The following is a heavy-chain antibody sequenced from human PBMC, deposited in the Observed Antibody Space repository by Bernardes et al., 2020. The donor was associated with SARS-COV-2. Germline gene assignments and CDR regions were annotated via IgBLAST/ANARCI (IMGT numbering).Heavy chain of an antibody. CDR3: AREGIVTIPATMVNSPYFDP. CDR2: MSHSGTT. V-gene: IGHV4-59*01. J-gene: IGHJ5*02. CDR1: GVSISSSY. D-gene: IGHD3-10*01. Sequence: SETLSLTCSVSGVSISSSYWSWIRQSPGKGLEWIGHMSHSGTTTYSPSLRSRVTISADTSKNQFSLRLRSVTAADTAMYYCAREGIVTIPATMVNSPYFDPWGQGTLVTVSS.